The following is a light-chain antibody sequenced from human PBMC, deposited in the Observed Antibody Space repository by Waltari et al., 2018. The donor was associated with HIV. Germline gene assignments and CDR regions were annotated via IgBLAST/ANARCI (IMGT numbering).Light chain of an antibody. J-gene: IGKJ1*01. Sequence: DIVMTQSPDSLAVSLGARATINCKSSQSVFYSSNNKNSLAWYQHKPGQPPNLLIYWASTRESGVPDRFSGSGSGTDFTLTISSLQAEDVAVYYCQQYYSAPTFGQGTKVEIK. CDR1: QSVFYSSNNKNS. CDR2: WAS. V-gene: IGKV4-1*01. CDR3: QQYYSAPT.